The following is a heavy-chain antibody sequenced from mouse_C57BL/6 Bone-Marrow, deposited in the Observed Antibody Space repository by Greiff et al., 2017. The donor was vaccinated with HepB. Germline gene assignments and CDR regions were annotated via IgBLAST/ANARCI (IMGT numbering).Heavy chain of an antibody. J-gene: IGHJ2*01. CDR2: IYPGDGDT. Sequence: QVQLKQSGPELVKPGASVKISCKASGYAFSSSWMNWVKQRPGKGLEWIGRIYPGDGDTNYNGKFKGKATLTADKSSSTAYMQLSSLTSEDSAVYFCAREGYYYGSYYFDYWGQGTTLTVSS. V-gene: IGHV1-82*01. D-gene: IGHD1-1*01. CDR1: GYAFSSSW. CDR3: AREGYYYGSYYFDY.